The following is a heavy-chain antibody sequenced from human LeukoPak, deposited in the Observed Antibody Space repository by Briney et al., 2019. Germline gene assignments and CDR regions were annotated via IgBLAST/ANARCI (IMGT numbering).Heavy chain of an antibody. D-gene: IGHD4-11*01. CDR1: GGSISSYY. Sequence: SETLSLTCTVSGGSISSYYWSWIRQPPGKGLEWIGYIYYSGSTNYNPSLKSRVTISVDTSKNQFSLKLSSVTAADTAVYYCATTYSNYALDAFDIWGQGTMVTVSS. J-gene: IGHJ3*02. V-gene: IGHV4-59*12. CDR3: ATTYSNYALDAFDI. CDR2: IYYSGST.